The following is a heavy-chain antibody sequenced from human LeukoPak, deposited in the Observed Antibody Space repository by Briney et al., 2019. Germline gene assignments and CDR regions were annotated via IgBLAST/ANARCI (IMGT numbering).Heavy chain of an antibody. CDR1: GFTVSSNY. D-gene: IGHD3-9*01. J-gene: IGHJ4*02. CDR2: IYSGGST. CDR3: ARDGRDISTGYFSYYFDY. V-gene: IGHV3-66*01. Sequence: GGSLRLSCAASGFTVSSNYMSWVRQAPGKGLEWVSVIYSGGSTYYADSVKGRFTISRDNSKNTLYLQMNSLRAEDTAVYYCARDGRDISTGYFSYYFDYWGQGTLVTVSS.